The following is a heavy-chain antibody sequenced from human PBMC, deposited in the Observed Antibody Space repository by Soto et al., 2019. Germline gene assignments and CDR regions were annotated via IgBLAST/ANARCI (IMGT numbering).Heavy chain of an antibody. CDR3: ARPDRHSGSYGGMDV. Sequence: QVQLVQSGAEVKKPGSSVKVSCKASGGTFSSYTISWVRQAPGQGLEWMGRIIPILGIANYAQKFQGRVTITADKSTSTAYMELSSLRSEDTAVYYCARPDRHSGSYGGMDVWGQGTTVTVSS. D-gene: IGHD1-26*01. V-gene: IGHV1-69*02. CDR2: IIPILGIA. CDR1: GGTFSSYT. J-gene: IGHJ6*02.